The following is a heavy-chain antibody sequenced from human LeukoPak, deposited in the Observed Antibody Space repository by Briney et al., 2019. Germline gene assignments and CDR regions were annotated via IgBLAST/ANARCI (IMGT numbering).Heavy chain of an antibody. D-gene: IGHD5-24*01. CDR3: ANGPDGYNTY. V-gene: IGHV1-45*02. CDR2: ITPFNGNT. Sequence: SVKVSCKASGYTFTGYYMHWVRQAPGQALEWMGWITPFNGNTNYAQKFQDRVTITRDRSMSTAYMELSSLRSEDTAMYYCANGPDGYNTYWGQGTLVTVSS. CDR1: GYTFTGYY. J-gene: IGHJ4*02.